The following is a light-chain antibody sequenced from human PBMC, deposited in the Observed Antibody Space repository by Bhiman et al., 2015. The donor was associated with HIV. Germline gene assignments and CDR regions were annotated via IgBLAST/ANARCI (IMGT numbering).Light chain of an antibody. CDR2: STD. V-gene: IGLV8-61*01. Sequence: QTVVNQEPSLSVSPGGTVILTCGLKSGSVSTRYYPSWYQQTPGQAPRTLIYSTDTRSSGVPDRFSGSIVGNKAALIITGAQADDESNYYCLLYLGSGTWVFGGGTKLTVL. CDR1: SGSVSTRYY. CDR3: LLYLGSGTWV. J-gene: IGLJ3*02.